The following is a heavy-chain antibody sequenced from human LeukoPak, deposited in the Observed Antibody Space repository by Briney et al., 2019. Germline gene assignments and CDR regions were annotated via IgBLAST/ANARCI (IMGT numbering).Heavy chain of an antibody. CDR1: GFTFSSYA. Sequence: GGSLRLSCAASGFTFSSYAMSWVRQAPEKGLEWVSTISGSGGGTYYADSVKGRFTISRDDSKNTLYLQMNSLRAEDTAAYYCARDRTYYDILTGYSMSGFDYWGQGTLVTVSS. V-gene: IGHV3-23*01. CDR2: ISGSGGGT. CDR3: ARDRTYYDILTGYSMSGFDY. D-gene: IGHD3-9*01. J-gene: IGHJ4*02.